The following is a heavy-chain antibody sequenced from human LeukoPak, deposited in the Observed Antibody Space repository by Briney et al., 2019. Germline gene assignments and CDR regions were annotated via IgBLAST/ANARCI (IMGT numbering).Heavy chain of an antibody. CDR2: IIPIFGTA. J-gene: IGHJ6*03. D-gene: IGHD7-27*01. CDR3: ARQTGDTYYYYYMDV. CDR1: GGTFSSYA. Sequence: SVKVSCKASGGTFSSYAISWVRQAPGQGLEWMGGIIPIFGTANYAQKFQGRVTITADKSTSTAYMELSSLRSEDTAVYYCARQTGDTYYYYYMDVWGKGTTVTVSS. V-gene: IGHV1-69*06.